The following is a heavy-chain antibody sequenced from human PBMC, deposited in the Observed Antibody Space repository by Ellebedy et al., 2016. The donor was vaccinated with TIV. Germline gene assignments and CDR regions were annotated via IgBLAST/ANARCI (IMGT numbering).Heavy chain of an antibody. CDR1: GYTFTSYD. J-gene: IGHJ6*02. CDR2: MNPNSGNT. V-gene: IGHV1-8*01. D-gene: IGHD3-22*01. CDR3: ASAGVIVVVNYGMDV. Sequence: ASVKVSXKASGYTFTSYDINWVRQATGQGLEWMGWMNPNSGNTGYAQKFQGRITMTRNTSISTAYMELSSLRSEDTAVYYCASAGVIVVVNYGMDVWGQGTTVTVSS.